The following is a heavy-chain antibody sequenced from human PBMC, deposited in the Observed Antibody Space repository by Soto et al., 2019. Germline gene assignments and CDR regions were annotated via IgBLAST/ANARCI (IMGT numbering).Heavy chain of an antibody. CDR3: AKAAYSSGPST. D-gene: IGHD6-19*01. CDR2: ISYDGSNK. J-gene: IGHJ5*02. CDR1: GFTFSSYG. Sequence: GGSLRLSCAASGFTFSSYGMHWVRQAPGKGLEWVAVISYDGSNKYYADSVKGRFTISRDNSKNTLYLQMNSLRAEDTAVYYCAKAAYSSGPSTWGQGTLVTVS. V-gene: IGHV3-30*18.